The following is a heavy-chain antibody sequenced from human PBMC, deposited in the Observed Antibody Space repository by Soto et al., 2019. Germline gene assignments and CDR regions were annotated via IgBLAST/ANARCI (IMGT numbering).Heavy chain of an antibody. CDR3: ARPRFRGMDV. D-gene: IGHD3-10*01. CDR2: IKEDGSEK. V-gene: IGHV3-7*03. CDR1: GFRLSSYI. Sequence: HPXESLRRSGVGSGFRLSSYIMSWVRPALGKGLEWVANIKEDGSEKYYVESVKGRFTISRDNAKNSLYLQVNSLRDEDTAVYYCARPRFRGMDVWGQGTTVIVSS. J-gene: IGHJ6*02.